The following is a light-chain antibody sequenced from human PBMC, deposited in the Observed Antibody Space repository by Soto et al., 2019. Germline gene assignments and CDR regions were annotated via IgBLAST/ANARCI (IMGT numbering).Light chain of an antibody. CDR2: DAS. CDR1: QSVSSH. J-gene: IGKJ5*01. CDR3: KQRSSAIN. V-gene: IGKV3-11*01. Sequence: ELVLAQSPATVCPFSVAIPNLSCSSSQSVSSHLAWFQQRPGQAPRLLIYDASNRTTGIPARFSGRGSGTDFTLTISSLEPEDFAVYYCKQRSSAINCGKGQRRAIK.